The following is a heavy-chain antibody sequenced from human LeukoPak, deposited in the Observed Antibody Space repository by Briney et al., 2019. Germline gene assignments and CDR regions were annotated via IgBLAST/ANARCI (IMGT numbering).Heavy chain of an antibody. J-gene: IGHJ4*02. CDR3: ARVVRGSSRRFDY. Sequence: SGTLSLTCAVSGGSIINSNWWSWVRQPPGKGLEWIGEIDHSGSTSYNPSLESRVTISVDTSKNQFSLKLRSVTAADTAVFYCARVVRGSSRRFDYWGQGTLVTVSS. D-gene: IGHD6-13*01. V-gene: IGHV4-4*02. CDR1: GGSIINSNW. CDR2: IDHSGST.